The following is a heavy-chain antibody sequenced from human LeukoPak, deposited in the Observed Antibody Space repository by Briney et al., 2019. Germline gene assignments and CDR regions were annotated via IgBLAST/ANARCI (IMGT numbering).Heavy chain of an antibody. Sequence: PSETLSLTCTVSGGSISSSSYYWGWIRQPPGKGLEWIGYIYYTGSAYYNPSLRSRVTISIDTSRNHFSLNLTSVTAADTAVYYCAIDRRERWFDPWGQGTLVTVSS. CDR1: GGSISSSSYY. CDR2: IYYTGSA. CDR3: AIDRRERWFDP. J-gene: IGHJ5*02. V-gene: IGHV4-31*03. D-gene: IGHD5-24*01.